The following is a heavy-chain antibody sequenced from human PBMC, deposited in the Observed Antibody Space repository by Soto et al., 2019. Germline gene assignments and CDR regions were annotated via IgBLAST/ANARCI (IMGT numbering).Heavy chain of an antibody. CDR3: ARDLDSSSWYFDY. J-gene: IGHJ4*02. D-gene: IGHD6-13*01. CDR2: IWYDGSNK. V-gene: IGHV3-33*01. Sequence: GGSLRLSCAASGFTFSSYGMHWVRQAPGKGLEWVAVIWYDGSNKYYADSVKGRFTISRDNSKNTLYLQMNSLRAEDTAVYYRARDLDSSSWYFDYWGQGTLVTVSS. CDR1: GFTFSSYG.